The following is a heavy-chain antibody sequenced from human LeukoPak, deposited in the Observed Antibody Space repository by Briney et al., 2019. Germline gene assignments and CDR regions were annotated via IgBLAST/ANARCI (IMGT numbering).Heavy chain of an antibody. Sequence: ASVKVSCKASGYTFTSYGISWVRQAPGQGLEWMGWISAYNGNTNYAQKLQGRVTMTTDTSTSTAYMELRSLRSDDTAVYYCARVHDSSGWSYFDYWGQGTLVTVSS. CDR3: ARVHDSSGWSYFDY. D-gene: IGHD6-19*01. J-gene: IGHJ4*02. CDR2: ISAYNGNT. V-gene: IGHV1-18*01. CDR1: GYTFTSYG.